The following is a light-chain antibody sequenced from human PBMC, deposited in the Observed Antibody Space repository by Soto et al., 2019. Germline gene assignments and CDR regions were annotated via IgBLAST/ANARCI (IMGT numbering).Light chain of an antibody. J-gene: IGLJ2*01. CDR1: SSDVGGYNY. Sequence: QSALTQPASVSGSPGQSVTISCTGTSSDVGGYNYVSWYQQDPGKAPKLMIYDVSNRPSGVPNRFSGSKSGNTASLTVSGLEDEDDSDCCCYSYRSSSTLVFGGGTKVTVL. CDR3: YSYRSSSTLV. CDR2: DVS. V-gene: IGLV2-14*01.